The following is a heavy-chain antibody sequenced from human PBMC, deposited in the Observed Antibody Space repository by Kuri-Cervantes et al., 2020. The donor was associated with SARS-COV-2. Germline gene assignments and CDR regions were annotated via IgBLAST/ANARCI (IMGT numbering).Heavy chain of an antibody. D-gene: IGHD2-21*02. J-gene: IGHJ5*02. CDR1: GDSISSVDYS. CDR3: ARLIHVAAVPDP. Sequence: SQTLSLSCAAPGDSISSVDYSWSWIRQPPGKGLEWIGYIYRDGKTYYSPSLTSRVTISVDRSKNQFFLQLTSVTAADTAVYYCARLIHVAAVPDPWGQGTLVTVSS. V-gene: IGHV4-30-2*01. CDR2: IYRDGKT.